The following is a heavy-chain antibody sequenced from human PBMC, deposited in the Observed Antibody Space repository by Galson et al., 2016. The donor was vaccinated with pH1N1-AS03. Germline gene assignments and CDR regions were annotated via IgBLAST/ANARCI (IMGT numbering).Heavy chain of an antibody. V-gene: IGHV3-9*01. CDR1: GFKFDDYA. CDR3: ARQDSSGYFHGLDV. J-gene: IGHJ3*01. D-gene: IGHD3-22*01. Sequence: SLRLSCAASGFKFDDYAMHWIRRVPGKGLEWVSGISWNSGGIGYGDSVKGRFFISRDNAKNTVYLQMNSLRAEDTAVYYCARQDSSGYFHGLDVWGRGTTVTVSS. CDR2: ISWNSGGI.